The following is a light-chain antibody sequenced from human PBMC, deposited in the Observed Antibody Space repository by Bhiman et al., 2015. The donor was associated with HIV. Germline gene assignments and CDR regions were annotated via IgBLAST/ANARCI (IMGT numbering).Light chain of an antibody. J-gene: IGLJ1*01. CDR3: SSLTSSITYV. CDR1: SSDVGGYNH. Sequence: QSALTQPASASGSPGQSVTISCTGASSDVGGYNHVSWYQQHPGKAPKLMIYDVSNRPSGVSNRFSGSKSGNTASLTISGLQAEDEADYYCSSLTSSITYVFGTGTNVTVL. V-gene: IGLV2-14*03. CDR2: DVS.